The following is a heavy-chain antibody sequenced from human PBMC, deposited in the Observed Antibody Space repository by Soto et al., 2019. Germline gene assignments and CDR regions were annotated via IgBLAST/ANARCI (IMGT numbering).Heavy chain of an antibody. D-gene: IGHD3-22*01. CDR2: IFYSGST. V-gene: IGHV4-61*01. Sequence: SETLSLTCTVSGGSVSSGSSYWSWIRQPPGKGLEWIGYIFYSGSTNYNPSLKSRVTIAVDTSKNQFSLKLSSVTAADTAVYYCARQHYYYDSSDYYIEYFQHWGQGTLVTVSS. CDR1: GGSVSSGSSY. J-gene: IGHJ1*01. CDR3: ARQHYYYDSSDYYIEYFQH.